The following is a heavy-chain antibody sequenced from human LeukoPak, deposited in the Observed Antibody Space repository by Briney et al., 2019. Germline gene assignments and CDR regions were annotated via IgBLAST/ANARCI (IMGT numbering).Heavy chain of an antibody. CDR2: ISYDGSNK. D-gene: IGHD3-16*02. CDR1: GGTFSSYA. CDR3: ARAYYDYVWGSYRRYFDY. V-gene: IGHV3-30-3*01. Sequence: SCKASGGTFSSYAMHWVRQAPGKGLEWVAVISYDGSNKYYADSVKGRFTISRDNSKNTLYLQMNSLRAEDTAVYYCARAYYDYVWGSYRRYFDYWGQGTLVTVSS. J-gene: IGHJ4*02.